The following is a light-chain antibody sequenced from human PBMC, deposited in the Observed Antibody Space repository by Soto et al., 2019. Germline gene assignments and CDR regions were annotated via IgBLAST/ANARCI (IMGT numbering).Light chain of an antibody. CDR2: ASS. CDR1: SSDVGSYNY. J-gene: IGLJ1*01. Sequence: QSALTQPASVSGSPGQSITISCTGTSSDVGSYNYVSWYQQHPGKAPRLMIYASSNRPSGVSHRFSGSRSGNTASLTISGLQAEDEADYFCSSYTSGSTLYVFGIGTQVTV. V-gene: IGLV2-14*01. CDR3: SSYTSGSTLYV.